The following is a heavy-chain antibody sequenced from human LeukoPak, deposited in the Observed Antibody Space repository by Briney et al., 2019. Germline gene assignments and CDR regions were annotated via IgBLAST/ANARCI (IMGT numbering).Heavy chain of an antibody. J-gene: IGHJ4*02. Sequence: GGSLRLSCAASGFTFSSYAMHWVRQAPGKGLEWVSAISGSGGSTYYADSVKGRFTISRDNSKNTLYLQMNSLRAEDTAVYYCARGITMVRGVHDYWGQGTLVTVSS. CDR1: GFTFSSYA. CDR2: ISGSGGST. CDR3: ARGITMVRGVHDY. V-gene: IGHV3-23*01. D-gene: IGHD3-10*01.